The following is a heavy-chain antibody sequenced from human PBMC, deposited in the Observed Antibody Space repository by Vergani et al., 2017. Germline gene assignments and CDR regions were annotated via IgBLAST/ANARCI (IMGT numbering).Heavy chain of an antibody. Sequence: EVQLVQSGAEVKKPGESLKISCQGSGYSITNYWIAWVRQRPGKGLEWMGILYAGDSDVRYSPSFQGQVTMSVDRSLSTAYLQWSSLKASDTATYYCAKTLDFSSLYSSYNWFDPWGQGTQVTVSS. CDR3: AKTLDFSSLYSSYNWFDP. D-gene: IGHD3-3*01. V-gene: IGHV5-51*03. CDR2: LYAGDSDV. CDR1: GYSITNYW. J-gene: IGHJ5*02.